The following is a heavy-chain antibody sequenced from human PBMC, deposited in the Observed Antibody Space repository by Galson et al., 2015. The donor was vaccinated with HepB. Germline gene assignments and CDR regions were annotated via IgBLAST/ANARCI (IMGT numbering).Heavy chain of an antibody. CDR3: ARGRMGGTYDAFDI. V-gene: IGHV3-11*06. Sequence: SLRLSCAASGFTFSDYQMNWIRQAPGKGPEWVSYISSSSSYTNYADSVKGRITISRDNAKNSLHLQMNSLRAEDTAVYYCARGRMGGTYDAFDIWGQGTVVTVSS. J-gene: IGHJ3*02. CDR1: GFTFSDYQ. CDR2: ISSSSSYT. D-gene: IGHD1-26*01.